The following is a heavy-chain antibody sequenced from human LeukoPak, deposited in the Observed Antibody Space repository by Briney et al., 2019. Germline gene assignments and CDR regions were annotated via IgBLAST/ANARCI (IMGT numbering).Heavy chain of an antibody. V-gene: IGHV4-39*07. CDR1: GGSISSSSYY. CDR3: ARGGRSSGYYGN. CDR2: IYYSGST. J-gene: IGHJ4*02. Sequence: TSETLSLTCAVSGGSISSSSYYWGWIRQPPGKGLEWIGSIYYSGSTYYNPSLKSRVTISVDTSKNQFSLKLSSVTAADTAVYYCARGGRSSGYYGNWGQGTLVTVSS. D-gene: IGHD3-22*01.